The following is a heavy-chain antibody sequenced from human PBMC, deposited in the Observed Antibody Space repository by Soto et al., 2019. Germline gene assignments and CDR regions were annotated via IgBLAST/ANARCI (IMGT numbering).Heavy chain of an antibody. CDR3: ALSDYDFWSGPPGV. CDR2: IYYSGST. CDR1: GGSISSGGYY. D-gene: IGHD3-3*01. Sequence: SETLSLTCTVSGGSISSGGYYWSWIRQHPGKGLEWIGYIYYSGSTYYNPSLKSRVTISVDTSKNQFSLKLSSVTAADTAVYYCALSDYDFWSGPPGVWGQGTTVTVSS. J-gene: IGHJ6*02. V-gene: IGHV4-31*03.